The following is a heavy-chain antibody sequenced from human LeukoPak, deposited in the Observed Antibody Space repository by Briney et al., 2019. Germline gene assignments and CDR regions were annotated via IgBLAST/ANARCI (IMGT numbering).Heavy chain of an antibody. D-gene: IGHD3-10*01. Sequence: GGSPRLSCAASGFTFSSNWMHWVRQGPGKGLVWVSRINSDGSSTSYADSVKGRFTISRDNAKNTLYLQMNSLRAEDTAVYYCATYYYGSGSSTKVDYWGQGTLVTVSS. CDR1: GFTFSSNW. J-gene: IGHJ4*02. V-gene: IGHV3-74*01. CDR2: INSDGSST. CDR3: ATYYYGSGSSTKVDY.